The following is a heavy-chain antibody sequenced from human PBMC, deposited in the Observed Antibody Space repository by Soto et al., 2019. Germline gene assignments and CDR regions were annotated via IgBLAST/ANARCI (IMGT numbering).Heavy chain of an antibody. V-gene: IGHV4-39*01. CDR3: ERKPYGEYLGGNCFDT. CDR2: ISHDGHA. Sequence: SETLSLTCSVLDDSISDSRYYWGWFRRSPEKGLEWIGSISHDGHAYYNTPLKSRVTLFADTSRNQFSLKRKSVTVAETALYFCERKPYGEYLGGNCFDTWGHGAPVTVSS. J-gene: IGHJ5*01. D-gene: IGHD4-17*01. CDR1: DDSISDSRYY.